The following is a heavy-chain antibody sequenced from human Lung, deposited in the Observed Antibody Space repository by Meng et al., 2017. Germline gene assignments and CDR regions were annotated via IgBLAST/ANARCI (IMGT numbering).Heavy chain of an antibody. V-gene: IGHV4-34*01. CDR2: INHSGST. CDR1: GGSFSDYN. J-gene: IGHJ4*02. Sequence: QLQLPLLGVGLLKPSETLSLTCCVSGGSFSDYNWSRIRQPPGKGLEWIGEINHSGSTNYNPSLESRATISVDTSQNNLSLKLSSVTAADSAVYYCARGPTTMAHDFDYWGQGTLVTVSS. D-gene: IGHD4-11*01. CDR3: ARGPTTMAHDFDY.